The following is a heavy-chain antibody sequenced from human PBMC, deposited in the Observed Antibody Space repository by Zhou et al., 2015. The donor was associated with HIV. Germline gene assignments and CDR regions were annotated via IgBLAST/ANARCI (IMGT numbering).Heavy chain of an antibody. CDR1: GGSINTYT. J-gene: IGHJ5*02. CDR2: ITPRLGTP. D-gene: IGHD2-2*02. CDR3: ASVPAAIPYTGWFDP. V-gene: IGHV1-69*08. Sequence: QVQLVQSGAEVKKPGSSVRVSCRASGGSINTYTFNWVRQAPGQGFEWMGRITPRLGTPRYAQKFQGRVTITADQSTSTAYMELSSLTSEDTAVYYCASVPAAIPYTGWFDPWGQGTLVTVSS.